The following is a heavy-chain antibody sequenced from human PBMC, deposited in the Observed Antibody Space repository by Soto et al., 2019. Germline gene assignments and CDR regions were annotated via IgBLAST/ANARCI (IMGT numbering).Heavy chain of an antibody. CDR1: GYSFTTYW. D-gene: IGHD2-8*01. CDR3: ARLMYAGYYYYALDV. J-gene: IGHJ6*02. Sequence: GDSLKISCKGAGYSFTTYWIGWVRQMPGKGLECVGIIYPRDSDTRYSPSFQGQVTISVDRSDSTAYLRWSSLKASDTAIYYCARLMYAGYYYYALDVWGQGTTVTVS. CDR2: IYPRDSDT. V-gene: IGHV5-51*01.